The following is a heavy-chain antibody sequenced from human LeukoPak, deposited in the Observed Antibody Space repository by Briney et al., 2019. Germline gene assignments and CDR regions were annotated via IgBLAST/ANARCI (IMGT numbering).Heavy chain of an antibody. V-gene: IGHV3-48*03. CDR2: ISRSGCSM. CDR1: GFTFSSYE. D-gene: IGHD3-22*01. CDR3: ARGYYSDTTGYNPLDH. Sequence: GGTLRLSCAASGFTFSSYEMNWVRQAPGTALECISYISRSGCSMSYPDSVKGRFTISRDNAKNSMYLQMTSLRAGDAAVYYCARGYYSDTTGYNPLDHWGQGTLVTVSS. J-gene: IGHJ4*02.